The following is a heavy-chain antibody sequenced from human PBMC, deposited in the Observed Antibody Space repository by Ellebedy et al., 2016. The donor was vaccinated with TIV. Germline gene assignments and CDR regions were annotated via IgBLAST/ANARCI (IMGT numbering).Heavy chain of an antibody. CDR2: ISGSGGST. CDR3: AKGISSGWSTLNNFDY. V-gene: IGHV3-23*01. Sequence: GGSLRLXXAASGFTFSSYAMSWVRQAPGKGLEWVSAISGSGGSTYYADSVKGRFTISRDNSKNTLYLQMNSLRAEDTAVYYCAKGISSGWSTLNNFDYWGQGTLVTVSS. D-gene: IGHD6-19*01. CDR1: GFTFSSYA. J-gene: IGHJ4*02.